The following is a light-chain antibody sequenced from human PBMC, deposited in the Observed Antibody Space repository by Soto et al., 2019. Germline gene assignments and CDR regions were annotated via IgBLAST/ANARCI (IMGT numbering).Light chain of an antibody. CDR2: DAS. J-gene: IGKJ1*01. V-gene: IGKV3-11*01. CDR3: QHRSDWT. CDR1: QSVSSY. Sequence: EIVLTQSPATLSLSPGERATLSCRANQSVSSYLAWYQQKPGQAPRLLIYDASNRATGIPARFSGSVSGTDFTLTISSLEPEDFAVYYCQHRSDWTFGQGTKVEIK.